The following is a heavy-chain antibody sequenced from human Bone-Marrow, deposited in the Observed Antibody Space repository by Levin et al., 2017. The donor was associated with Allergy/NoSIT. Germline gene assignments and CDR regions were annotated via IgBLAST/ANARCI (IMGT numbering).Heavy chain of an antibody. CDR1: GGAFNDYY. Sequence: SETLSLTCAVYGGAFNDYYWNWIRQSPGKGLEWIGEINQSGNSDYNPSLKTRVSMSIDSIKKQFSLKLNSVTAADTAIYYCARGPYHGPWYFEFWGRGSQVTVSS. CDR2: INQSGNS. V-gene: IGHV4-34*01. D-gene: IGHD2-2*01. CDR3: ARGPYHGPWYFEF. J-gene: IGHJ2*01.